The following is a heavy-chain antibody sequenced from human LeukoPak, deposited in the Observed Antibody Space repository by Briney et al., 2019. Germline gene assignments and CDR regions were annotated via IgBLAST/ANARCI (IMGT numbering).Heavy chain of an antibody. J-gene: IGHJ4*02. Sequence: GRSLRLSCTVSGFTFDDYAMHWVRHTPGKGLEWVAGITWNRDNIGYGDSVKGRFTISRDNAKNSLCLQMNSLRAEDTAVYYCAREVVVPAAPDYWGQGTLVTVSS. D-gene: IGHD2-2*01. CDR3: AREVVVPAAPDY. V-gene: IGHV3-9*01. CDR2: ITWNRDNI. CDR1: GFTFDDYA.